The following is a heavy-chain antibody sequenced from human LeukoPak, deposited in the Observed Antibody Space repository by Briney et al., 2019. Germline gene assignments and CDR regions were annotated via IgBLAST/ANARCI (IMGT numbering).Heavy chain of an antibody. CDR3: AKDLSGPNWFDP. CDR2: IDANAKTT. J-gene: IGHJ5*02. V-gene: IGHV3-74*01. CDR1: GFTFSNYW. Sequence: GGSLRLSCAASGFTFSNYWLHWVRQAPGKGLVWVSRIDANAKTTSYADSVKGRFTISTDNAKKTLYLQMNSLRAEDTAVYYCAKDLSGPNWFDPWGQGTLVTVSS. D-gene: IGHD5-12*01.